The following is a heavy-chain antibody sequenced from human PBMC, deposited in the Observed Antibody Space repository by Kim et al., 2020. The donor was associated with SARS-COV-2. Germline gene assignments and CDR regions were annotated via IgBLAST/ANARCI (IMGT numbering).Heavy chain of an antibody. J-gene: IGHJ4*02. D-gene: IGHD3-22*01. CDR1: GGSFSGYY. CDR3: AKVKRITMIVVVNMVHYFDY. CDR2: INHSGST. Sequence: SETLSLTCAVYGGSFSGYYWSWIRQPPGKGLEWIGEINHSGSTNYNPSLKSRVTISIDTSKNQFYLKLSTVTAADTAVYYCAKVKRITMIVVVNMVHYFDYWGQGTLVTVYS. V-gene: IGHV4-34*01.